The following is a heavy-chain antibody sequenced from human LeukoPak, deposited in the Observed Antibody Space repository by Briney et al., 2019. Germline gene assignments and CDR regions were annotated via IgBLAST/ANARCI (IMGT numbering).Heavy chain of an antibody. CDR1: GFTFSSHW. V-gene: IGHV3-7*01. CDR2: IKKDVGEK. J-gene: IGHJ2*01. Sequence: GGSLRLSCAASGFTFSSHWMTWIRQAPGKGLEWVASIKKDVGEKFYVDSVKGRFTISRDNAKNSLYLHMNSLRVEDTAVYYCARVPLEDIVVVPAAIRGFWYFDLWGRGTLVTVSS. CDR3: ARVPLEDIVVVPAAIRGFWYFDL. D-gene: IGHD2-2*02.